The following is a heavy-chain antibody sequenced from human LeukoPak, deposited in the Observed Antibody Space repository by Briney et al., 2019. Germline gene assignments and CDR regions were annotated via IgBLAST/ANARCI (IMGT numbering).Heavy chain of an antibody. Sequence: SETLSLTCTVSGGSISCYHWNWIRQPPGQGLEWIGHVYSSGNTNYNPSLKSRVIISIETSKNQFSLKLSFVTAADTAVYYCARRNDFGIWGQGTMVTVSS. CDR2: VYSSGNT. V-gene: IGHV4-59*08. CDR3: ARRNDFGI. J-gene: IGHJ3*02. CDR1: GGSISCYH.